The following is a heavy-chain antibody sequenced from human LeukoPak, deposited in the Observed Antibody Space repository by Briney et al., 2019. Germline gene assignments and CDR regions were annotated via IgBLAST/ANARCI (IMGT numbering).Heavy chain of an antibody. CDR1: GGSISWSSYY. J-gene: IGHJ3*02. Sequence: SETLSLTCTVSGGSISWSSYYWSWIRQPPGKGLEWIGYIYYSGSTNYNPSLKSRVTISVDTSKNQFSLKLSSVTAADTAVYYCARDLRGYSSGWYALDIWGQGTMVTVSS. CDR3: ARDLRGYSSGWYALDI. V-gene: IGHV4-61*01. D-gene: IGHD6-19*01. CDR2: IYYSGST.